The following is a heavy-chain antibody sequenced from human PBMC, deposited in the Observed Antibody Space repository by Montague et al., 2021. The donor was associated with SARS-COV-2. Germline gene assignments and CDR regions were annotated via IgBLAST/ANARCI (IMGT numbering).Heavy chain of an antibody. D-gene: IGHD3-22*01. CDR2: IYYTGNT. V-gene: IGHV4-39*02. J-gene: IGHJ3*01. CDR3: ARLKGYFDSSGSHSAFDF. Sequence: SETLSLTCTVSGGSITNNIDYWAWIRQPPGKGLEWIGCIYYTGNTYYNPSLKSRVTISVVTSKNHFTLKLSSVTAAATAVYYCARLKGYFDSSGSHSAFDFWGQGTKVTVSS. CDR1: GGSITNNIDY.